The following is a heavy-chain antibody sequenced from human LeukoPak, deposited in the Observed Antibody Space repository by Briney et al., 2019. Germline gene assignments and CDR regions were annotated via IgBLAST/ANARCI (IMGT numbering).Heavy chain of an antibody. CDR2: ISSSSSYI. V-gene: IGHV3-21*01. D-gene: IGHD2-2*01. J-gene: IGHJ4*02. Sequence: PGGSLRLSCAASGFTFSSYSMNWVRQAPGKGLEWVSSISSSSSYIYYADSVKGRFTISRDNAKNSLYLQMNSLRAEDTAVYYCARGGVVPAAPLDYWGRGTLVTVSS. CDR3: ARGGVVPAAPLDY. CDR1: GFTFSSYS.